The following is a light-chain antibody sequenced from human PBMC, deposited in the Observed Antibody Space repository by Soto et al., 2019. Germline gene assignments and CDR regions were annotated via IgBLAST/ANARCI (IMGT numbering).Light chain of an antibody. CDR3: AAWDDSLNGSWV. CDR1: TSNIGSNT. J-gene: IGLJ3*02. V-gene: IGLV1-44*01. Sequence: VLTQPPSSSGTPGQRVTIACSGSTSNIGSNTVNWDQQLPGTSPKLLIYSNNQRPSGFPDRFSGSKSGTSASLAISGLQSADEADYYCAAWDDSLNGSWVFGGGTKLTVL. CDR2: SNN.